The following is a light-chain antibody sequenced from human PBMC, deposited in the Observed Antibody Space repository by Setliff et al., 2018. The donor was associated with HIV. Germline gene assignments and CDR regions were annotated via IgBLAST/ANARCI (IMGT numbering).Light chain of an antibody. V-gene: IGLV2-14*03. Sequence: QSVLTQAASASGSPGQSITMSCTGTSRDVGGGSNYVSWFQQHPGKAPKLIIFDVNKRPSGVSDRFSASKSGNTASLTISGLQADDEADYYCCSFTSSNTYVFGTGTKVTVL. J-gene: IGLJ1*01. CDR3: CSFTSSNTYV. CDR1: SRDVGGGSNY. CDR2: DVN.